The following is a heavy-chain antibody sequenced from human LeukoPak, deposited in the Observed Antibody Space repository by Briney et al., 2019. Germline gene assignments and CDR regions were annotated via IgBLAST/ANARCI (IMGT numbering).Heavy chain of an antibody. CDR2: FDPEDGET. CDR1: GYTLTELS. D-gene: IGHD1-7*01. Sequence: GASVNVSCKVSGYTLTELSMHWVRQAPGKGLEWMGGFDPEDGETIYAQKFQGRVTITRDTSASTAYMELSSLRSEDTAVFYCARESWHYGTDAFDVWGQGTMVTVSS. V-gene: IGHV1-24*01. CDR3: ARESWHYGTDAFDV. J-gene: IGHJ3*01.